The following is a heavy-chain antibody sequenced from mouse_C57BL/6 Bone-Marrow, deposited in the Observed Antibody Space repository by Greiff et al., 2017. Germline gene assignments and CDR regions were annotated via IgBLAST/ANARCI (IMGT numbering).Heavy chain of an antibody. CDR1: GYTFTSYS. CDR3: ANLAWFAY. Sequence: VQLQQSGAELVKPGASVKLSCKASGYTFTSYSMHWVKQRPGQGLEWIGMFHPSSGSTTYNEKFKDKATLTVDKSSSTAYMQLSRLTSADSAVYYCANLAWFAYWGQGTLVTVSA. V-gene: IGHV1-64*01. J-gene: IGHJ3*01. CDR2: FHPSSGST.